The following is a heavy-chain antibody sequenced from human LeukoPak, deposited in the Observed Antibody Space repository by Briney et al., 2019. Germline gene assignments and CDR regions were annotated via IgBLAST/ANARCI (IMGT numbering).Heavy chain of an antibody. CDR3: VRGLDYYFDY. CDR2: ISPSGTDI. CDR1: GFTFTDTY. J-gene: IGHJ4*02. Sequence: GGSLRLSCAVSGFTFTDTYMTWIRQAPGKGLESLSYISPSGTDISYADSVKGRFTISRDNAKNSLYLQMNSLRAEDTAVYYCVRGLDYYFDYWGQGTLVTVSS. V-gene: IGHV3-11*04.